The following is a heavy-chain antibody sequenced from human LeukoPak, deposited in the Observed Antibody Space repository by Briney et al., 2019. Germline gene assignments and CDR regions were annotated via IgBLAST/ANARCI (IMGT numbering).Heavy chain of an antibody. CDR1: GGSFSGYY. CDR2: INHSGST. CDR3: ARGEYIAAAGTSWFDP. D-gene: IGHD6-13*01. J-gene: IGHJ5*02. Sequence: PSETLSLTCAVYGGSFSGYYWSWIRQPPGKGLEWIGEINHSGSTNYNPSLKSRVTISVDRSKNQFSLKLSSVTAADTAVYYCARGEYIAAAGTSWFDPWGQGTLVTVSS. V-gene: IGHV4-34*01.